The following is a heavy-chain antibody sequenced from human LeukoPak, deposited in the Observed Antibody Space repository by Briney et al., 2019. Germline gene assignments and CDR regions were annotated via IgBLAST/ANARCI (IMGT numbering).Heavy chain of an antibody. CDR1: GGSISSYY. V-gene: IGHV4-59*01. Sequence: PSETLSLTCTVSGGSISSYYWSWIRQPPGKGLEWIGYIYYSGSTNYNPSLKSRVTISVDTSKNQFSLKLSSVTAADTAVYYCARATRDYGDRFVDLWGRGTLVTVSS. J-gene: IGHJ2*01. CDR2: IYYSGST. CDR3: ARATRDYGDRFVDL. D-gene: IGHD4-17*01.